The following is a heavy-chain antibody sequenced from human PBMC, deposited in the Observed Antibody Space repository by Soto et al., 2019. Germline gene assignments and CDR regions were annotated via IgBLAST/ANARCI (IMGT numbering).Heavy chain of an antibody. CDR2: INHSGST. J-gene: IGHJ6*02. Sequence: SETLSLTCAVYGGSFSGYYWSWIRQPPGKGLEWMGEINHSGSTNYNPSLKSRVTISVDTSKNQFSLKLSSVTAADTAVYYCARERIAVAGPYGMDVWGQGTTVTVSS. D-gene: IGHD6-19*01. CDR3: ARERIAVAGPYGMDV. V-gene: IGHV4-34*01. CDR1: GGSFSGYY.